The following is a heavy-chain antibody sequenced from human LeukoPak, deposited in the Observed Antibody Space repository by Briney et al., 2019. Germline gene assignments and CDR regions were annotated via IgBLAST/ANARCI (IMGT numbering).Heavy chain of an antibody. CDR1: GGSFSGYY. Sequence: PSETLSLTCAVYGGSFSGYYWSWIRQPPGKGLEWIGEINHSGSTNYNPSLKSRVTISVDTSKNQFSLKLSSVTAADTAVYYCARAVPAAIYWFDPWGQGTLVTVSS. CDR3: ARAVPAAIYWFDP. D-gene: IGHD2-2*01. V-gene: IGHV4-34*01. CDR2: INHSGST. J-gene: IGHJ5*02.